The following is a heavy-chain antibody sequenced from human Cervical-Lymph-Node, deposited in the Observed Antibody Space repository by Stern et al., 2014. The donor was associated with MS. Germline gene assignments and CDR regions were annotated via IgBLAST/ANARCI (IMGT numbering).Heavy chain of an antibody. D-gene: IGHD6-19*01. Sequence: EVQLVQSRAEVKKPGESLKISCQGFGYSFASFWIGWVRQMPGRGPEWMGVIYPYDSGIPFSPSFQGQVTISVDKSINTAYLQWSSLKASDTGMYYCARQRKGGWNRPPSDGFNVWGQGTMVTVSS. CDR3: ARQRKGGWNRPPSDGFNV. J-gene: IGHJ3*01. V-gene: IGHV5-51*01. CDR2: IYPYDSGI. CDR1: GYSFASFW.